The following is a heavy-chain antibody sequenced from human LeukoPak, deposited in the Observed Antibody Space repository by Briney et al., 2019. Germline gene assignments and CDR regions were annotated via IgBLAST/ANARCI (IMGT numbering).Heavy chain of an antibody. D-gene: IGHD6-6*01. CDR2: IYHSGST. J-gene: IGHJ6*03. Sequence: PSETLSLTCAVSGGSISSSNWWSWVRQPPGKGLEWIGEIYHSGSTNYNPSLKSRVTISVDTSKNQFSLKLSSVTAADTAVYYCATSRPYSTSYYYYMDVWGKGTTVTVSS. CDR1: GGSISSSNW. V-gene: IGHV4-4*02. CDR3: ATSRPYSTSYYYYMDV.